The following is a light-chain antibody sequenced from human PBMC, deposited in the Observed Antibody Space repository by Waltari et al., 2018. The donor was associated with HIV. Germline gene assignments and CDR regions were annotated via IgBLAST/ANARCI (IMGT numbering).Light chain of an antibody. J-gene: IGLJ2*01. CDR1: SFHIGSNT. CDR2: SNN. Sequence: QSVLSQPPSASGTPGQRVTISCSGSSFHIGSNTVNWYQQLPGTAPKLLTKSNNMRPSVVHDRSCGSKSGTSASLAIRGLQSDDEADYYCASWDDSLIGPVFGGGTKLTVL. V-gene: IGLV1-44*01. CDR3: ASWDDSLIGPV.